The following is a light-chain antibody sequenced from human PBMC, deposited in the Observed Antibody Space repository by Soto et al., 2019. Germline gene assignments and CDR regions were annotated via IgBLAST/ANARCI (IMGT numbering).Light chain of an antibody. CDR3: CSYAGSYVV. J-gene: IGLJ2*01. CDR2: EVS. V-gene: IGLV2-23*02. Sequence: QAVVTQPASVSGSPGQSITISCTGTSSDVGSYNLVSWYQQHPGKAPKLMIYEVSKRPSGVSNRFSGSKSGNTASLTISGLQAEEEADYYCCSYAGSYVVFGGGTQLTVL. CDR1: SSDVGSYNL.